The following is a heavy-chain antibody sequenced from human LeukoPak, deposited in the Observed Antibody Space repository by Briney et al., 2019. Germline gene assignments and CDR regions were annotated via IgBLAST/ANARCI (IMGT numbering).Heavy chain of an antibody. J-gene: IGHJ4*02. CDR1: GYTFTSYG. D-gene: IGHD3-10*01. CDR3: AREGSGLDY. CDR2: IAGYNGNT. V-gene: IGHV1-18*01. Sequence: ASVKVSCKASGYTFTSYGITWVRQAPGRGLEWMGWIAGYNGNTNYAQNLQGRVTMTTDTSTSTAYMELRSLTSDDTAVFYCAREGSGLDYWDQGTLVTVSS.